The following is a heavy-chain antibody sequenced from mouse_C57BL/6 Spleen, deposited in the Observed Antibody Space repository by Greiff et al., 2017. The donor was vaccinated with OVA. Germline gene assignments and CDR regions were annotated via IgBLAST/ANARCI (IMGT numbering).Heavy chain of an antibody. Sequence: VQLQQSGAELVRPGASVKLSCTASGFNIKDDYMHWVKQRPEQGLEWIGWIDPENGDTEYASKFQGKATITAGTSSNTAYLQLSSLTSEDTAVYYCTTWHDYDGAWFAYWGQGTLVTVSA. CDR2: IDPENGDT. V-gene: IGHV14-4*01. J-gene: IGHJ3*01. CDR3: TTWHDYDGAWFAY. D-gene: IGHD2-4*01. CDR1: GFNIKDDY.